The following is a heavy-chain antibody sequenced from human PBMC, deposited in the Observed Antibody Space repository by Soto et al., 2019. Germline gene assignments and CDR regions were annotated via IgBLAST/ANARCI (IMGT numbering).Heavy chain of an antibody. J-gene: IGHJ6*02. CDR2: IMPIFATP. CDR3: ARDTDRQQLGGNYYYILDV. V-gene: IGHV1-69*12. Sequence: QVQLMQSGAEVKKPGSSVKVSCQASGGTFSTSAISWVRQAPGEGLEWVGGIMPIFATPDYAQKFQGRVTISADESTATAYLELTSLTTDYTAVYYCARDTDRQQLGGNYYYILDVLGQGTAITVSS. D-gene: IGHD3-3*02. CDR1: GGTFSTSA.